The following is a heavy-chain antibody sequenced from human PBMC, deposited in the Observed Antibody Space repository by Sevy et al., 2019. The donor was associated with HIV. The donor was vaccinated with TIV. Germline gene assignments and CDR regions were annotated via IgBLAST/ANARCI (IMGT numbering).Heavy chain of an antibody. Sequence: GGSLRLSCAASGFTFSSYAMNWVRQAPGKGLEWVSAISGSGGSTYYADSVKGRFTISRDNSKNTLNLQMNSLRAEETAVYYCAKHSSVYGSGSYYSSNGMDVWGQGTTVTVSS. J-gene: IGHJ6*02. CDR2: ISGSGGST. D-gene: IGHD3-10*01. CDR3: AKHSSVYGSGSYYSSNGMDV. CDR1: GFTFSSYA. V-gene: IGHV3-23*01.